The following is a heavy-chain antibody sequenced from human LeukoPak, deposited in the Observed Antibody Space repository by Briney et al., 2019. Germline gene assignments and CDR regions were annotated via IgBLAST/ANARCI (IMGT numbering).Heavy chain of an antibody. J-gene: IGHJ4*02. D-gene: IGHD3-22*01. CDR2: TYYSGST. CDR1: GGSISSSSYY. Sequence: PSETLSLTCTVSGGSISSSSYYWGWIRQPPGKGLEWIGSTYYSGSTYYNPSLKSRVTISVDTSKNQFSLKLSSVTAADTAVYYCARGQITMIVVVITPPDYWGQGTLVTVSS. V-gene: IGHV4-39*07. CDR3: ARGQITMIVVVITPPDY.